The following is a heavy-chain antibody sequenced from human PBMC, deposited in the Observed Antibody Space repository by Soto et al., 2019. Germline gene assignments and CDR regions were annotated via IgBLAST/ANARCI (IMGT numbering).Heavy chain of an antibody. V-gene: IGHV5-51*01. CDR1: GYSFTSYW. CDR3: ARHRGQLLYYYGMDV. Sequence: PGESLKISCKGSGYSFTSYWIGWVRQMPGKGLEWMGIIYPGDSDTRYSPSFQGQVTISADKSISTAYLQWSSLKASDTAMYYWARHRGQLLYYYGMDVWGQGTTVTVSS. CDR2: IYPGDSDT. J-gene: IGHJ6*02. D-gene: IGHD2-2*01.